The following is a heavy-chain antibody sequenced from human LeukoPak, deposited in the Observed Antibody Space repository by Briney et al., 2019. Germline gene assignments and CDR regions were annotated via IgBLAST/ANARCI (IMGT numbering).Heavy chain of an antibody. CDR2: ISAYNGNT. Sequence: PGASVKVSCKASGYTFTSYGISWVRQAPGQGLEWMGWISAYNGNTNYAQKLQGRVTMTTDTSTSTANMDLRSLRSDDTAVYYCARTGYSNTNDYWYFDLWGRGTLVTVSS. J-gene: IGHJ2*01. D-gene: IGHD6-13*01. CDR3: ARTGYSNTNDYWYFDL. V-gene: IGHV1-18*01. CDR1: GYTFTSYG.